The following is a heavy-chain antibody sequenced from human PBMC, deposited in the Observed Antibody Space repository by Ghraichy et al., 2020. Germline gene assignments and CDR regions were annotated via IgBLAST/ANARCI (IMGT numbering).Heavy chain of an antibody. J-gene: IGHJ5*02. Sequence: GGSLRLSCVASGFSFSDRYIDWVRQAPGRRLEWVARIRSKVRSYTTEYAASVKGRFTVSRDDPKNSVDLQMNSLKTEDTALYYCAADSGKNSHDPWGEGTLVTVSS. V-gene: IGHV3-72*01. CDR3: AADSGKNSHDP. D-gene: IGHD1-26*01. CDR1: GFSFSDRY. CDR2: IRSKVRSYTT.